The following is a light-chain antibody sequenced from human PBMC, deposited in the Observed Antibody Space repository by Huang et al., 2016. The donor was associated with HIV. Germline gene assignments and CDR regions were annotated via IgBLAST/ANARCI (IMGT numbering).Light chain of an antibody. J-gene: IGKJ2*01. CDR2: AAS. V-gene: IGKV1-39*01. CDR1: QSISSY. Sequence: DIQMTQSPSSLSASVGDRVTITCRASQSISSYLNWYQQKPGKAPKLLIYAASSLQSGVPSRFSGSGSGTDFTITISSLQPEDFATYYCQQSYSNTFGQGTKLEIK. CDR3: QQSYSNT.